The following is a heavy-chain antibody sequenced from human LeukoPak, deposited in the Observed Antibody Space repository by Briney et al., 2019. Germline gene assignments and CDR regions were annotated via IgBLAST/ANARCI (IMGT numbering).Heavy chain of an antibody. CDR1: GGSISSSSYY. CDR3: ARGPSYDYGGGYWYFDL. V-gene: IGHV4-61*01. J-gene: IGHJ2*01. Sequence: PSETLSLTCTVSGGSISSSSYYWSWIRQPPGKGLEWIGYIYYSGSTNYNPSLKSRVTISVDTSKNQFSLKLSSVTAADTAVYYCARGPSYDYGGGYWYFDLWGRGTLVTVSS. D-gene: IGHD4-23*01. CDR2: IYYSGST.